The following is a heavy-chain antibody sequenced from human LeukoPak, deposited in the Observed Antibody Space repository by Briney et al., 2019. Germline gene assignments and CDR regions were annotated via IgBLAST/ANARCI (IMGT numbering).Heavy chain of an antibody. D-gene: IGHD6-25*01. V-gene: IGHV3-30*02. Sequence: PGGSLRLSCAASGFTFSSYGMHWVRQAPGKGLEWVAFIRYDGSNKYYADSVKGRFTISRDNSKNTLYLQMNSLRAEDTAVYYCARTAGGYDAFDIWGQGTMVTVSS. J-gene: IGHJ3*02. CDR1: GFTFSSYG. CDR2: IRYDGSNK. CDR3: ARTAGGYDAFDI.